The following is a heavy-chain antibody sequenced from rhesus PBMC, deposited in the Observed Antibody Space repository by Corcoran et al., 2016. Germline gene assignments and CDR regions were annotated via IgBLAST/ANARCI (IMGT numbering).Heavy chain of an antibody. CDR2: ISYTGDTT. D-gene: IGHD1-20*01. CDR1: RFTFSSLA. Sequence: QLVGTGGGLVQPGGSLRLHCEASRFTFSSLAMSWVRQAPGKGLEWVSGISYTGDTTFYADSVKGRFTISRDNGRDTVSLQMNSLRAEDTAIYFCAKGGFGWNRDRFDLWGAGVVVTVSS. CDR3: AKGGFGWNRDRFDL. J-gene: IGHJ5-1*01. V-gene: IGHV3S5*01.